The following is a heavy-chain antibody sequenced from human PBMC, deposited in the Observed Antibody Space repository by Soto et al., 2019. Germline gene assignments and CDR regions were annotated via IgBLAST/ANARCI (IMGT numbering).Heavy chain of an antibody. D-gene: IGHD4-4*01. Sequence: QVQLVQSGAEVKKPGSSVKVSCKASGGTFSSYAISWVRQAPGQGLEWMGGIIPIFGTANYAQKFQGRVTSTADESTSTAYRELSSLRSEDTAVYYCARDGRDYKGWDGMDVWGQGTTVTVSS. CDR2: IIPIFGTA. V-gene: IGHV1-69*01. CDR3: ARDGRDYKGWDGMDV. CDR1: GGTFSSYA. J-gene: IGHJ6*02.